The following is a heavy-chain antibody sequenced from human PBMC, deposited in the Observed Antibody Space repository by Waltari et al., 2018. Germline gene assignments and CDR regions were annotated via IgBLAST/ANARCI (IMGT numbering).Heavy chain of an antibody. V-gene: IGHV4-39*01. CDR3: ARAVVVAATIDY. CDR2: IYYSGRT. J-gene: IGHJ4*02. CDR1: GGSISSSSYY. D-gene: IGHD2-15*01. Sequence: QLQLQESGPGLVKPSETLSLTCTVSGGSISSSSYYWGWIRQPPGKGLEWIGSIYYSGRTYYNPSLKSRVTISVDTSKNQFSLKLSSVTAADTAVYYCARAVVVAATIDYWGQGTLVTVSS.